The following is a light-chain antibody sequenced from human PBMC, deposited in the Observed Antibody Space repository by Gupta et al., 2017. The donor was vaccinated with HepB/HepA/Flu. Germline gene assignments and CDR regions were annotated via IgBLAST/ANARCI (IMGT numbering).Light chain of an antibody. J-gene: IGKJ5*01. CDR3: QQAYRLPIT. CDR2: ETS. Sequence: DTQMTQSLSSVSASVGDRVTITCRASQDISRWLAWYQQKPGKAPKLLIYETSSLQSGVPSRFSGSGSGTDFILTINSLQPEDFATYYCQQAYRLPITFGQGTRLE. CDR1: QDISRW. V-gene: IGKV1D-12*01.